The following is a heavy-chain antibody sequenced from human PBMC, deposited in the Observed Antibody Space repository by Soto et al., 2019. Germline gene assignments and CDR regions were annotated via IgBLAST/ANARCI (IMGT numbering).Heavy chain of an antibody. D-gene: IGHD6-13*01. V-gene: IGHV1-58*01. CDR1: GFTFTSSA. CDR2: IVVGSGNT. Sequence: SVKVSCKASGFTFTSSAVQWVRQARGQRLEWIGWIVVGSGNTNYAQKFQERVTITRDMSTSTAYMELSSLRSEDTAVYYCAADLGQKLVRYAFDIWGQGTMVTV. J-gene: IGHJ3*02. CDR3: AADLGQKLVRYAFDI.